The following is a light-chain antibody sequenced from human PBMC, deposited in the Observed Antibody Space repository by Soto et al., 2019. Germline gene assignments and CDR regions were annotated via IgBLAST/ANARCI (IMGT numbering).Light chain of an antibody. Sequence: DIVMTQSPLALPVTPGEPASISCRSSQSLLQSNGYNSLDWYLQKPGQSPQLLIDLGSNRASGVPDRFSGSGAGTDFTLKISRVQAEDVGVYYCMQALQTPYTFGQGTKLEIK. CDR3: MQALQTPYT. J-gene: IGKJ2*01. CDR2: LGS. V-gene: IGKV2-28*01. CDR1: QSLLQSNGYNS.